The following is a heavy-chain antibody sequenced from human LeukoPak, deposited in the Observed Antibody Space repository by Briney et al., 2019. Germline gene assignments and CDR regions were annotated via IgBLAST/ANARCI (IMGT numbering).Heavy chain of an antibody. CDR2: IWYDGSNK. CDR3: ARAGLGASADV. CDR1: GFTFRSYG. D-gene: IGHD6-13*01. V-gene: IGHV3-33*01. Sequence: GRSLGLSCVGSGFTFRSYGIHWVRQAPGKGLEWVALIWYDGSNKYYIDSVEGRFTVSRDNSKNMVYLQMDSLRAEDTAVYYCARAGLGASADVWGQGTLVTVSS. J-gene: IGHJ4*02.